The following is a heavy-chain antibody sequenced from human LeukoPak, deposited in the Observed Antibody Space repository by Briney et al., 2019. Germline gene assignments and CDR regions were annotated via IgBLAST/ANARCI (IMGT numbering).Heavy chain of an antibody. J-gene: IGHJ4*02. CDR1: GFTFSNYW. V-gene: IGHV3-74*01. CDR2: INTDGSRI. Sequence: GGSLRLSCAASGFTFSNYWMHWVRQAPGQGLVWVSRINTDGSRIYYADSVKGRFTISRDNSKNTLYLQMNSRRAEDTAVYYCARVYCSSTSCYNYFDYWGQGTLVTVSS. CDR3: ARVYCSSTSCYNYFDY. D-gene: IGHD2-2*02.